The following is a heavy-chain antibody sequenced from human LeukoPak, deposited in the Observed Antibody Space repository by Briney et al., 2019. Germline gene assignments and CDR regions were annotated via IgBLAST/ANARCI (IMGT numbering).Heavy chain of an antibody. V-gene: IGHV3-21*01. Sequence: GGSLRLSCAASGFTFSSYSMNWVRQAPGKGLEWVSSISSSSSYIYYADSVKGRFTISRDNAKNSLYLQMNSLRAEDTAVYYCARVAIVVVPAAILQNYYGMDVWGQGTTVTVSS. J-gene: IGHJ6*02. CDR3: ARVAIVVVPAAILQNYYGMDV. D-gene: IGHD2-2*01. CDR1: GFTFSSYS. CDR2: ISSSSSYI.